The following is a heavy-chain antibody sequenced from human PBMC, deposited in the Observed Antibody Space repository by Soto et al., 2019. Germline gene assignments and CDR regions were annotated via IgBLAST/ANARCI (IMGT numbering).Heavy chain of an antibody. CDR1: GGSISSSRCH. D-gene: IGHD1-1*01. CDR2: IKYSGTT. J-gene: IGHJ6*02. V-gene: IGHV4-39*01. CDR3: ASQNNPYYYYGMDV. Sequence: SETLSLTCTVSGGSISSSRCHWGWIRQPPGKGLEWIASIKYSGTTFYNPSLKSRVTLSVDTPKNQFSLKLSSVTAADTAVYYCASQNNPYYYYGMDVWGQGTTVTVSS.